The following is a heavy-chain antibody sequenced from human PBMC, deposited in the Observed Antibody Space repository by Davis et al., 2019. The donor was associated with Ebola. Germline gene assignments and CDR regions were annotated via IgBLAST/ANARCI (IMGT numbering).Heavy chain of an antibody. V-gene: IGHV3-74*01. D-gene: IGHD2-15*01. CDR3: ARGGGGWGDYYYYGMDV. Sequence: GSLRLSCAASGFTFSSYWMSWVRQAPGKGLVWVSRINSDGSSTSYADSVKGRFTISRDNAKNSLYLQMNSLRDEDTAVYYCARGGGGWGDYYYYGMDVWGQGTTVTVSS. CDR2: INSDGSST. J-gene: IGHJ6*02. CDR1: GFTFSSYW.